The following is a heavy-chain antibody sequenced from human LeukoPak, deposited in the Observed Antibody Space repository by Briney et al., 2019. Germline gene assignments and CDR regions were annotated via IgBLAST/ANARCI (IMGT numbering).Heavy chain of an antibody. CDR2: IYYDGCT. J-gene: IGHJ4*02. CDR3: ARQVDCGGDCTDY. V-gene: IGHV4-39*01. Sequence: PSETLSLTCTVSDASINSAYYWGWIRPPPGKGLEWIASIYYDGCTYFNPSLESRVTISVDTSKNQFSLRLSAVTAADTAVYYCARQVDCGGDCTDYWGQGTLVTVSS. D-gene: IGHD2-21*02. CDR1: DASINSAYY.